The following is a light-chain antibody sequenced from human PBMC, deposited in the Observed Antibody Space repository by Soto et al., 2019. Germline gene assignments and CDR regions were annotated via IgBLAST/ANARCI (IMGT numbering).Light chain of an antibody. CDR1: QGISSF. J-gene: IGKJ3*01. CDR2: GAS. V-gene: IGKV1-8*01. Sequence: AIRLTQSPSSLSASTGHSVTITCRATQGISSFLAWYQQKPGKPPNLLIYGASHLKGGVPSRFSGSGSGTDFTPTISSLQSEDLPTYYCLHYYTCPRFFGPASKVDI. CDR3: LHYYTCPRF.